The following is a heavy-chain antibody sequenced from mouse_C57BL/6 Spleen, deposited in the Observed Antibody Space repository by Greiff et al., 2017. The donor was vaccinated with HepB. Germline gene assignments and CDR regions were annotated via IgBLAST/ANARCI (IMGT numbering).Heavy chain of an antibody. CDR3: ASPFNWDGYFDY. CDR2: IYPGDGDT. Sequence: QVQLKQSGPELVKPGASVKISCKASGYAFSSSWMNWVKQRPGKGLEWIGRIYPGDGDTNYNGKFKGKATLTADKSSSTAYMQLSSLTSEDSAVYFCASPFNWDGYFDYWGQGTTLTVSS. V-gene: IGHV1-82*01. CDR1: GYAFSSSW. J-gene: IGHJ2*01. D-gene: IGHD4-1*01.